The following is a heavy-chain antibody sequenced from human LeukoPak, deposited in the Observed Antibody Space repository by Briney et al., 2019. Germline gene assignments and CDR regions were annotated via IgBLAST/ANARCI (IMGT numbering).Heavy chain of an antibody. Sequence: ASVKVSCKASGYTFTGYYMHWVRQAPGQGLEWMGWINPNSGGTNYAQKFQGRVTMTRDTSTSTAYMELRSLRSDDTAVYYCARVGDYAFDIWGQGTMVTVSS. V-gene: IGHV1-2*02. J-gene: IGHJ3*02. D-gene: IGHD3-16*01. CDR3: ARVGDYAFDI. CDR2: INPNSGGT. CDR1: GYTFTGYY.